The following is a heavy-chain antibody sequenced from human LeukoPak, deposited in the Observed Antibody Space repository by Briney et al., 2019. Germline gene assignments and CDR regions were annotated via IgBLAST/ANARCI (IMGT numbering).Heavy chain of an antibody. CDR2: IYYSGST. J-gene: IGHJ3*02. Sequence: ASETLSLTCTVSGGSISSYYWSWIRQPPGKGPEWIGYIYYSGSTNYNPSLKSRVTISVDTSKNQFSLKLSSVTAADTAVYYCARDYGGGYAFDIWGQGTMVTVSS. CDR1: GGSISSYY. V-gene: IGHV4-59*01. D-gene: IGHD4-23*01. CDR3: ARDYGGGYAFDI.